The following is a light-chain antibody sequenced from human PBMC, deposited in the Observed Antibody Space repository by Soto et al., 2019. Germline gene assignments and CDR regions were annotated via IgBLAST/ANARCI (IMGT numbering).Light chain of an antibody. CDR1: QGISSY. CDR3: QQFNSPPFT. CDR2: AAS. J-gene: IGKJ4*01. Sequence: IQLTQSPSSLSASVGDRVTITCRASQGISSYLAWYQQKPGEAPKLLIYAASSLQSGVPSRFSGSGSGADFTLSISSLQPEDCATYYCQQFNSPPFTFGGGTKVEIK. V-gene: IGKV1-9*01.